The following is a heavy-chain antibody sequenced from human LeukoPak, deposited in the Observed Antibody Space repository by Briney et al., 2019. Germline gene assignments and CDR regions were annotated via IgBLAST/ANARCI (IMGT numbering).Heavy chain of an antibody. J-gene: IGHJ3*02. Sequence: PGGSLRLSCAASGFTFSSYGMHWVRQAPGKGLEWVAFIRYDGSNKYYADSVKGRFTISRDNSKNTLYLQMNSLRAEDTAVYDCAKDLRIQLWLHLDDAFDIWGQGIMVTVSS. CDR1: GFTFSSYG. CDR2: IRYDGSNK. D-gene: IGHD5-18*01. CDR3: AKDLRIQLWLHLDDAFDI. V-gene: IGHV3-30*02.